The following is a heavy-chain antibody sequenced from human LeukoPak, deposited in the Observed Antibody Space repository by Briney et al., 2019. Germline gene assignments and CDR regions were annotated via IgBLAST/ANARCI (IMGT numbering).Heavy chain of an antibody. D-gene: IGHD3-3*01. V-gene: IGHV4-34*01. CDR3: ARVDDFWSGYYEDY. CDR2: INHVGST. Sequence: SETLSLTCAVYGGSFSGYYWSWIRQPPGKGLEWIGEINHVGSTNYNPSLKSRVTISVDTSKKQFSLKLSSVTAAHTAVYYCARVDDFWSGYYEDYWGQGTLVTVSS. CDR1: GGSFSGYY. J-gene: IGHJ4*02.